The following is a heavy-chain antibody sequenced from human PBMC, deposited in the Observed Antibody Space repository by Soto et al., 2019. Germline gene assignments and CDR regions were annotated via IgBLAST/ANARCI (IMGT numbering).Heavy chain of an antibody. Sequence: EVQLLESGGGLVQPGGSLRLSCAASGFSFSSYAMSWVRQSPGRGLTWVSVITGSGGSTYYADSVKGRFTISRDNSKNTLYLEIDSLRDEETAVYYCAKDLTGVRGLIYYGMDVWGQGTTVTVSS. J-gene: IGHJ6*02. CDR3: AKDLTGVRGLIYYGMDV. CDR2: ITGSGGST. CDR1: GFSFSSYA. V-gene: IGHV3-23*01. D-gene: IGHD3-10*01.